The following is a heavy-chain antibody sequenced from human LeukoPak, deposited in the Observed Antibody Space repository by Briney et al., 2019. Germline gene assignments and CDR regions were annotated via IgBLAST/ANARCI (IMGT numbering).Heavy chain of an antibody. D-gene: IGHD3-3*01. V-gene: IGHV3-23*01. J-gene: IGHJ4*02. CDR3: SEVNFWRGYFEY. CDR2: ISGSGGST. Sequence: PGGSLRLSCAASGFTFSSYAMSWVRQAPGKGLEWVSAISGSGGSTYYADSVKGRFTISRDNSKNTLYLQMNSLRAEDTAVYYCSEVNFWRGYFEYWGQGTLVTVSS. CDR1: GFTFSSYA.